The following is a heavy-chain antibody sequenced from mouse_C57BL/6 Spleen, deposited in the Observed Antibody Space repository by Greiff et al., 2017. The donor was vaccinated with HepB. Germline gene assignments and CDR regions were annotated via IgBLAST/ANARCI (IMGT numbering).Heavy chain of an antibody. CDR3: TRDIGPYSNPWYFDV. Sequence: EVQLVESGEGLVKPGGSLKLSCAASGFTFSSYAMSWVRQTPEKRLEWVAYISSGGDYIYYADTVKGRFTISRDNARNTLYLQMSSLKSEDTAMYYCTRDIGPYSNPWYFDVWGTGTTVTVSS. V-gene: IGHV5-9-1*02. D-gene: IGHD2-5*01. CDR2: ISSGGDYI. CDR1: GFTFSSYA. J-gene: IGHJ1*03.